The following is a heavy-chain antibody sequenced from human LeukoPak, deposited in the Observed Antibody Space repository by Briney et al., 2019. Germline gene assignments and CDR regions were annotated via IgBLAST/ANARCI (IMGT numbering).Heavy chain of an antibody. CDR3: AKDPGRWEPNY. D-gene: IGHD1-26*01. CDR2: ISGSGDYT. J-gene: IGHJ4*02. Sequence: GGSLRLSCAASGFTFSSHGMSWVRQAPGKGLEWVSTISGSGDYTYYADSVKGRFTISRDNSKNTLYLQMNSLRAEDTAVYYCAKDPGRWEPNYWGQGTLVTVSS. CDR1: GFTFSSHG. V-gene: IGHV3-23*01.